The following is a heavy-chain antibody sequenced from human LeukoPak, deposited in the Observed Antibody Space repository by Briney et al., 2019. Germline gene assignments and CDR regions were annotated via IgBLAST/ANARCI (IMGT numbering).Heavy chain of an antibody. D-gene: IGHD2-2*01. Sequence: ASVKVSCKASGYTFTSYDINWVRQAPGQGLEWMGWMNPNSGNTGYAQKFQGRVTMTRNTSISTAYMELSSLRSEDTAVYYCARGLRLRRVPAARGDYYFDYWGQGTLVTVSS. J-gene: IGHJ4*02. CDR1: GYTFTSYD. CDR2: MNPNSGNT. CDR3: ARGLRLRRVPAARGDYYFDY. V-gene: IGHV1-8*01.